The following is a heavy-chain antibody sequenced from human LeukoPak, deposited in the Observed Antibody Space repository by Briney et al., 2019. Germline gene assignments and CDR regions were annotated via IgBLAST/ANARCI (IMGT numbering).Heavy chain of an antibody. J-gene: IGHJ4*02. CDR2: IYTSGST. CDR1: GGSISSYS. D-gene: IGHD5-18*01. CDR3: AREETAMVTCFDY. Sequence: SETLSLTCTVSGGSISSYSWSWIRQPAGKGLEWIGRIYTSGSTNYNPSLKSRVTMSVDTSKNQFSLKLSSVTAADTAVYYCAREETAMVTCFDYWGQGTLVTVSS. V-gene: IGHV4-4*07.